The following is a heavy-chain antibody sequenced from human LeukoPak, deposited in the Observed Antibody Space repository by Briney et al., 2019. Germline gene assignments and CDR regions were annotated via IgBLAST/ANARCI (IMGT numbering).Heavy chain of an antibody. CDR3: AKDPARRREYYFDY. J-gene: IGHJ4*02. Sequence: PGGSLRLSCAASGFTFTNYAIHWVRQAPGKGLEWVSAISGSGGSTYYADSVKGRFTISRDNSKNTLYLQMNSLRAEDTAVYYCAKDPARRREYYFDYWGRGTLVTVSS. CDR1: GFTFTNYA. CDR2: ISGSGGST. D-gene: IGHD3-10*01. V-gene: IGHV3-23*01.